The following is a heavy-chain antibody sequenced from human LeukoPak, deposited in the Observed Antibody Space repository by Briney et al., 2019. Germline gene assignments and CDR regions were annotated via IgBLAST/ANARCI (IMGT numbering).Heavy chain of an antibody. CDR2: IRQDGSDE. CDR1: GFTFSSYC. CDR3: ARGAAVAVADFWSS. D-gene: IGHD6-19*01. V-gene: IGHV3-7*05. J-gene: IGHJ5*02. Sequence: GGSLRLSCAASGFTFSSYCRSWVRQAPGKGLEWVANIRQDGSDEYCVDSVKGRFTIFRDNAKNSLYLQMNSLRAEDTAVYYCARGAAVAVADFWSSWGQGTLVTVSS.